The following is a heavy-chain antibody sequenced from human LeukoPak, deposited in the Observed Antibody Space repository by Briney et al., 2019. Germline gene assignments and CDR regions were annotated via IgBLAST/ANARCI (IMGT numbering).Heavy chain of an antibody. Sequence: ASVKVSCKASGYTFTIYYTHWVRHAPGQGLEWMGIINPSGTSTSYPQNFQGRVTMTRDTSTSTVYMELSSLTSDDTAVYYCVRGASDTSGYYYVLDYWGQGTLVTVSS. CDR1: GYTFTIYY. CDR2: INPSGTST. CDR3: VRGASDTSGYYYVLDY. V-gene: IGHV1-46*01. D-gene: IGHD3-22*01. J-gene: IGHJ4*02.